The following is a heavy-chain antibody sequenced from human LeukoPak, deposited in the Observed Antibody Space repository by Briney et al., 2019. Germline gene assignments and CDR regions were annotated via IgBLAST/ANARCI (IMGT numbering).Heavy chain of an antibody. D-gene: IGHD3-10*01. CDR1: GFTFSNYW. V-gene: IGHV3-74*01. Sequence: GGSLRLSCAASGFTFSNYWMHWVRQGSGKGLVWVSRISTEGNTTNYADSVKGRFTISRDNAKNTLYLQMSSLTAEDTAVYYCTRDVGFYGSGSYYRDWGQGSLVTVSS. CDR2: ISTEGNTT. CDR3: TRDVGFYGSGSYYRD. J-gene: IGHJ4*02.